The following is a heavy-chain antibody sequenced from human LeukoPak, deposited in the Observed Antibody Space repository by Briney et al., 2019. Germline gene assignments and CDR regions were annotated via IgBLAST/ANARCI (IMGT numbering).Heavy chain of an antibody. CDR2: IYHSGST. Sequence: SETLSLTCAVSGGSISSGGYSWSWLRQPPGTGLEWIGYIYHSGSTYYNPSLKSRVTMSVDTSKNQFSVKLSSVTAADTAVYYCARDPAFDIWGQGTMVTVSS. V-gene: IGHV4-30-2*01. J-gene: IGHJ3*02. CDR3: ARDPAFDI. CDR1: GGSISSGGYS.